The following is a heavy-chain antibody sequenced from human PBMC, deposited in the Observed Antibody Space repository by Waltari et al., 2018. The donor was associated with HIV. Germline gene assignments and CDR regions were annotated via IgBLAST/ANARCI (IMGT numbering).Heavy chain of an antibody. CDR1: GFTFIDPY. V-gene: IGHV3-72*01. J-gene: IGHJ2*01. D-gene: IGHD5-18*01. CDR2: TRNKANSYIT. CDR3: AREWSSDTAMVHWYFDL. Sequence: EVQLVESGGGLVQPGGSLRLCCAASGFTFIDPYMDWISQAPGKGLEWVGRTRNKANSYITQYAASVKGRFTISRDDSKNSLYLQMNRLKTEDTAVYYCAREWSSDTAMVHWYFDLWGRGTLVTVSS.